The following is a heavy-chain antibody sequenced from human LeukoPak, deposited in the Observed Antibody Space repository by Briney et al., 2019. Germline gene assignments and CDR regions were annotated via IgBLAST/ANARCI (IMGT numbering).Heavy chain of an antibody. J-gene: IGHJ4*02. V-gene: IGHV1-18*01. Sequence: ASVKVSCKASGYTFTSYGISWVRQAPGQGLEWMGWISAYNGNTNYAQKLQGRVTMTTDTSTSTAYMELSSLRSEDTAVYYCASTPPYYYDSSGYYNYWGQGTLVTVSS. CDR2: ISAYNGNT. CDR1: GYTFTSYG. CDR3: ASTPPYYYDSSGYYNY. D-gene: IGHD3-22*01.